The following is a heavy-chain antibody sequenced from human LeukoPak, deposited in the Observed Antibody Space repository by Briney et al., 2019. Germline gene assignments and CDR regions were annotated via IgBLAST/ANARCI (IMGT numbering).Heavy chain of an antibody. Sequence: SETLSLTCTVSGGSISGSSYYWGWIRQPPGKGLEWIGSIYYSGSTYYKPSLKSRVTMSVDTSKNQFSLKLSSVAAADTAVYYCARPQRYSNYALDYWGQGTLVTVSS. CDR2: IYYSGST. CDR1: GGSISGSSYY. CDR3: ARPQRYSNYALDY. V-gene: IGHV4-39*01. J-gene: IGHJ4*02. D-gene: IGHD4-11*01.